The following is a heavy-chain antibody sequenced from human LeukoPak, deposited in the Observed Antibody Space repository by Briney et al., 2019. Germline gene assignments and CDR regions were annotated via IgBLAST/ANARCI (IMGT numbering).Heavy chain of an antibody. V-gene: IGHV3-21*01. CDR1: GFTFSSYS. D-gene: IGHD3-22*01. J-gene: IGHJ4*02. CDR2: ISSSSSYI. CDR3: ARHYYYDSSGYYFVSALDY. Sequence: GGSLRLSCAASGFTFSSYSMNWVRQAPGKGLEWVSPISSSSSYIYYADSVKGRFTISRDNAKNSLYLQMNSLRAEDTAVYYCARHYYYDSSGYYFVSALDYWGQGTLVTVSS.